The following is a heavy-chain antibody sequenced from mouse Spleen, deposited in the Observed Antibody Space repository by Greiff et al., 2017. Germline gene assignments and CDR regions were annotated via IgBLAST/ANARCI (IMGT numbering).Heavy chain of an antibody. D-gene: IGHD1-1*01. J-gene: IGHJ4*01. Sequence: EVKLQESGAELVRPGSSVKMSCKTSGYTFTSYGINWVKQRPGQGLEWIGYIYIGNGYTEYNEKFKGKATLTSDTSSSTAYMQLSSLTSEDSAIYFCARIIITTVVAKPSYAMDYWGQGTSVTVSS. CDR1: GYTFTSYG. CDR2: IYIGNGYT. V-gene: IGHV1-58*01. CDR3: ARIIITTVVAKPSYAMDY.